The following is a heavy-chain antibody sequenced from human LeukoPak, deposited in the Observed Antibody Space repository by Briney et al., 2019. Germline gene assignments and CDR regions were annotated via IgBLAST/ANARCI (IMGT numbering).Heavy chain of an antibody. V-gene: IGHV4-61*08. J-gene: IGHJ6*02. CDR3: ARDLADYYYGMDV. Sequence: SETLSPTCTVSGGSISSGGYYWSWIRQHPGKGLEWIGYIYYSGSTNYNPSLKSRVTMSVDTSKNQFSLKLTSVTAADTAVYYCARDLADYYYGMDVWGQGTTVTVAS. CDR2: IYYSGST. CDR1: GGSISSGGYY. D-gene: IGHD6-19*01.